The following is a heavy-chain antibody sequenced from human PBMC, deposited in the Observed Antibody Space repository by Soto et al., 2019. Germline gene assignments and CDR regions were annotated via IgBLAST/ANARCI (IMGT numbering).Heavy chain of an antibody. Sequence: EMQVLESGGGLVQPGGSLRLSCAACGFTFSSYGMNWVRQAPGKGLEWVSGIRSDGDTTYNADSVKGRFTVSRDTSKNTVDLQMNSLRAEDTAVYYCAKGKGVGATSDGANCWGQGTLVTVSS. CDR3: AKGKGVGATSDGANC. CDR1: GFTFSSYG. V-gene: IGHV3-23*01. D-gene: IGHD1-26*01. J-gene: IGHJ4*02. CDR2: IRSDGDTT.